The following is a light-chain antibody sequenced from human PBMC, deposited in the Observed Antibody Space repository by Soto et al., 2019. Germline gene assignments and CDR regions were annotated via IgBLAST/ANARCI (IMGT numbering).Light chain of an antibody. CDR1: SSHIGSGYD. V-gene: IGLV1-40*01. J-gene: IGLJ2*01. Sequence: QSVLTQPPSVSGAPGQRVTISCTGSSSHIGSGYDVHWYQQLPGTAPKLLIYGNSNRPSGVPDRFSVSKSGSSASLSITVLQAEYEADYYCQSYDSSLSGVVFGGGTKLTVL. CDR3: QSYDSSLSGVV. CDR2: GNS.